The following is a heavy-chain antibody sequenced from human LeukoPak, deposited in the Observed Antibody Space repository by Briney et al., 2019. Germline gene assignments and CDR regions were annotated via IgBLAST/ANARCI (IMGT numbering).Heavy chain of an antibody. CDR1: GFTFDDYG. CDR3: ARDGRNCSSTSCYSSGFGY. D-gene: IGHD2-2*01. CDR2: INWNGGST. Sequence: GGSLRLSCAASGFTFDDYGMSWVRQAPGKGLEWVSGINWNGGSTGYADSVKGRFTISRDNAKNSLYLQMNSLRAEDTALYYCARDGRNCSSTSCYSSGFGYWGQGTLVTVSS. V-gene: IGHV3-20*04. J-gene: IGHJ4*02.